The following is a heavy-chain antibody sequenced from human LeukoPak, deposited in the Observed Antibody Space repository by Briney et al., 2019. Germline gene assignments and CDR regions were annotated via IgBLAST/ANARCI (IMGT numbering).Heavy chain of an antibody. D-gene: IGHD5-18*01. V-gene: IGHV3-9*01. Sequence: GGSLRLSCAASGFTFDDYAMHWVRQAPGKGLEWVSSISWNSGSIGYADSVKGRFTISRVNAKNSLYLQMNTLRAEDTAVYYCARHLSGVTGYTYGRGIDYWGQGTLVTVSS. J-gene: IGHJ4*02. CDR3: ARHLSGVTGYTYGRGIDY. CDR2: ISWNSGSI. CDR1: GFTFDDYA.